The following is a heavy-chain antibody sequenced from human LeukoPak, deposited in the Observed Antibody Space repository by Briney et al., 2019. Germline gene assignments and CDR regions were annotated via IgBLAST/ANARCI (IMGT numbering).Heavy chain of an antibody. V-gene: IGHV3-66*02. CDR1: GFTVSSNY. CDR2: IYSGGST. CDR3: ARGGAVVPAAISWFDP. Sequence: GGSLRLSCAASGFTVSSNYMSWVRQAPGKGLEWVSVIYSGGSTYYADSVKGRSTISRDNSKNTLYLQMNSLRAEDTAVYHCARGGAVVPAAISWFDPWGQGTLVTVSS. D-gene: IGHD2-2*01. J-gene: IGHJ5*02.